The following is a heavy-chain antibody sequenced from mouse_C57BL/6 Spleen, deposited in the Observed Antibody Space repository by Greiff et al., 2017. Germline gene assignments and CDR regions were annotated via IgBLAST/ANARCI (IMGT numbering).Heavy chain of an antibody. CDR3: ARWHCSRSYSMDY. CDR2: INPYNGGT. V-gene: IGHV1-26*01. D-gene: IGHD1-1*01. Sequence: EVQLQQSGPELVKPGASVKISCKASGYTFTDYSMNWVKQTHGKSLEWIGNINPYNGGTSYNQKFKGKATLTVDKSSSTAYMELRSLTSEDSAVYYCARWHCSRSYSMDYWGQGTSVTVSA. CDR1: GYTFTDYS. J-gene: IGHJ4*01.